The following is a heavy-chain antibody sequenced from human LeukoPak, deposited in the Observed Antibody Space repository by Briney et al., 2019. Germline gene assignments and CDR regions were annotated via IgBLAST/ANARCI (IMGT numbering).Heavy chain of an antibody. CDR2: IHHSGST. Sequence: SETLSLTCAVYVGSFSGYYWSWIRQPPGKGLEWIGEIHHSGSTNYNPSLKSRVTISVDTSKNQFSLKLSSVTAADTAVYYCARRVQLWNRRGNFDYWGQGTLVTVSS. J-gene: IGHJ4*02. CDR1: VGSFSGYY. CDR3: ARRVQLWNRRGNFDY. D-gene: IGHD5-18*01. V-gene: IGHV4-34*01.